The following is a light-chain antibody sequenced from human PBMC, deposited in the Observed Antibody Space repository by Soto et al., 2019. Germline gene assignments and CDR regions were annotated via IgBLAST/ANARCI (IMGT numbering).Light chain of an antibody. Sequence: DIQLTQSPSTLSASVGDRVTITCRASQSISIWLAWYQQKRGKAPKLLIYDVSSLQSGVPSRFSGSGSGTEFTLTITSLQPDDFATYYCHQYNSYPRTFGQGTKVEIK. CDR3: HQYNSYPRT. CDR2: DVS. V-gene: IGKV1-5*01. J-gene: IGKJ1*01. CDR1: QSISIW.